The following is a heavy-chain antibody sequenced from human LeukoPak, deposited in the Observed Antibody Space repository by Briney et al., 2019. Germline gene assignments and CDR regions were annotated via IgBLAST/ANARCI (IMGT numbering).Heavy chain of an antibody. D-gene: IGHD4-23*01. Sequence: SETLSLTCTVSGGSISSSSYYWGWIRQPPGKGLEWIGRIYTSGSTNYNPSLNSRVTMSVDTSKIQFSLKLSSVTAADTAVYYCARYYGGKLDYWGQGTLVTVSS. V-gene: IGHV4-61*05. CDR3: ARYYGGKLDY. CDR1: GGSISSSSYY. J-gene: IGHJ4*02. CDR2: IYTSGST.